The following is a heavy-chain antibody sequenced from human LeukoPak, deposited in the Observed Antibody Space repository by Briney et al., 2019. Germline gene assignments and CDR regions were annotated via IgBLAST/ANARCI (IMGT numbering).Heavy chain of an antibody. CDR3: ARLKYYYDSSGYRAEYFQQ. CDR2: IYYSGST. J-gene: IGHJ1*01. D-gene: IGHD3-22*01. Sequence: SETLSLTCTVSGGSISSYYWSWIRQPPGKGLEWIGYIYYSGSTNYNPSLKSRVTISVYTSKNQFSLKLSSVTAADTAVYYCARLKYYYDSSGYRAEYFQQWGQGTLVTVSS. CDR1: GGSISSYY. V-gene: IGHV4-59*01.